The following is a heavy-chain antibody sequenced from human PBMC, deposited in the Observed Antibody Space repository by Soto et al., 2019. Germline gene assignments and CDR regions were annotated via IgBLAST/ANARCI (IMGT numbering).Heavy chain of an antibody. CDR2: IYYKGNA. Sequence: QLQLQESGPGLVKPSETLSLSCSVSGGSINRSNYYWDWIRQPPGKGLEWIGTIYYKGNAYYNPSLKSRVTMSVDTSKNQFSLKLISVTAADTAVYYCARHFVAVVIKGWGYWGQGTLVTVSS. D-gene: IGHD3-22*01. V-gene: IGHV4-39*01. CDR1: GGSINRSNYY. J-gene: IGHJ4*02. CDR3: ARHFVAVVIKGWGY.